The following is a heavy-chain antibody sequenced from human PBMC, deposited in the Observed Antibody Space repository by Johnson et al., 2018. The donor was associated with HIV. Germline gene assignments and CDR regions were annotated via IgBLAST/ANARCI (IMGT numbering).Heavy chain of an antibody. CDR2: INWTGGST. D-gene: IGHD5-24*01. Sequence: VVQPGRSLSLSCAASGFTFDYYAMHWVRQAPGKGLEWVSGINWTGGSTGYTDSVKGRFTISRDNAKNSLYLQMTSLRVEDTAVYYCARDGPGDGNAMGGSGAFDILGQGTMVTVSS. CDR1: GFTFDYYA. CDR3: ARDGPGDGNAMGGSGAFDI. V-gene: IGHV3-20*04. J-gene: IGHJ3*02.